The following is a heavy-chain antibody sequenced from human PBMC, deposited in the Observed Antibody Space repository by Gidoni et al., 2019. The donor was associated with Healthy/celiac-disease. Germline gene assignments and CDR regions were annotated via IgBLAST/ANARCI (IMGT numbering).Heavy chain of an antibody. Sequence: LVESGGGVVQPGRSLRLSCAASGFTFSSYGMHWVRQAPGKGLEWVAVISYDGSNKYYADSVKGRFTISRDNSKNTLYLQMNSLRAEDTAVYYCAKDQELVVRGVIISPRNNWFDPWGQGTLVTVSS. V-gene: IGHV3-30*18. CDR1: GFTFSSYG. CDR3: AKDQELVVRGVIISPRNNWFDP. D-gene: IGHD3-10*01. CDR2: ISYDGSNK. J-gene: IGHJ5*02.